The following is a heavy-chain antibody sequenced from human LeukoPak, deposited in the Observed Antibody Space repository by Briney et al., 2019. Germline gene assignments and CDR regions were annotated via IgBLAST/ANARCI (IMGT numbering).Heavy chain of an antibody. CDR1: GIAFENYA. CDR2: IGEDGSTT. V-gene: IGHV3-43*02. D-gene: IGHD1-1*01. Sequence: GGSLRLSCAASGIAFENYARNWVRQAPGKGLEWVSLIGEDGSTTWYADSVKGRFTISRDNGKKSLYLHMNSLSPEDTALYYWAKGFSVLTSNDYFYYHGLDVWGQGTPVTVSS. J-gene: IGHJ6*02. CDR3: AKGFSVLTSNDYFYYHGLDV.